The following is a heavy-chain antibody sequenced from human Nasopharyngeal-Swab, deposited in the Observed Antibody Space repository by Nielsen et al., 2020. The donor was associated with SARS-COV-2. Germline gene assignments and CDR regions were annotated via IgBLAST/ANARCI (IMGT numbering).Heavy chain of an antibody. D-gene: IGHD2-15*01. V-gene: IGHV3-33*01. CDR2: IWYDGSNK. Sequence: VRQAPGKGLEWVAVIWYDGSNKYYADSVKGRFTISRDNSNNTLYLQMNSLRAEDTTVYYCSRVPKVVGAFDIWDQGTMVTVSS. J-gene: IGHJ3*02. CDR3: SRVPKVVGAFDI.